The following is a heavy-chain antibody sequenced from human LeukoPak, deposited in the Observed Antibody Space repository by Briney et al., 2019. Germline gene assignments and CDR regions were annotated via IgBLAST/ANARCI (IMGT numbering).Heavy chain of an antibody. CDR2: ISAYNGNT. Sequence: ASVKVSCKASGYTFTSYGISWVRQAPGQGLEWMGWISAYNGNTNYAQKLQGRVTMTTDTSTSTAYMELRSLRSDDTAVYYCARYSSGRRPFYYYYYMDVWGKGTTVTVSS. CDR3: ARYSSGRRPFYYYYYMDV. V-gene: IGHV1-18*01. D-gene: IGHD6-19*01. J-gene: IGHJ6*03. CDR1: GYTFTSYG.